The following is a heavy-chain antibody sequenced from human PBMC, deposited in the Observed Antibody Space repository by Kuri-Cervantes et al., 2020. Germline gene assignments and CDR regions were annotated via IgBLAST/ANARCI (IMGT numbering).Heavy chain of an antibody. CDR2: IWYDGSNK. CDR1: GFTFSSFG. CDR3: AKDRLIRGSSFFDS. J-gene: IGHJ4*03. D-gene: IGHD1-26*01. Sequence: GGSLRLSCAASGFTFSSFGMHWVRQAPGKGLEWVAVIWYDGSNKYYADSVKGRFTISRDNSKNMLYLQMSSLRAEDTAVYYCAKDRLIRGSSFFDSWGQGTTVTVSS. V-gene: IGHV3-33*06.